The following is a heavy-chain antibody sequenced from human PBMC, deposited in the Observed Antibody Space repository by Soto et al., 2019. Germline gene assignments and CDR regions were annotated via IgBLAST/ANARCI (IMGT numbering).Heavy chain of an antibody. V-gene: IGHV3-74*01. D-gene: IGHD6-19*01. CDR3: ARDQTVAGPSTFDF. CDR2: VNIDGTNT. CDR1: VFTFISYW. Sequence: GWSLRLSCASSVFTFISYWMHWVRQAPGKGLVWVSRVNIDGTNTIYADSVEGRFTISRDNAENMLYLQMNSLRAEDTAVYYCARDQTVAGPSTFDFWGQGTLVTVSS. J-gene: IGHJ4*02.